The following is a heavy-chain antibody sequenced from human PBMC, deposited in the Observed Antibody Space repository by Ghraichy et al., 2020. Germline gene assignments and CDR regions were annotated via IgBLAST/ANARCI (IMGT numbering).Heavy chain of an antibody. J-gene: IGHJ4*02. CDR1: AFSFSSHW. CDR2: IRQDGSEK. D-gene: IGHD6-19*01. V-gene: IGHV3-7*01. CDR3: ATFSSGW. Sequence: LSLTCVASAFSFSSHWIHLVCQPPGKGLGWVSNIRQDGSEKSYVDSLKGRFTISSDNAKNTLFLQMNSMRAEDTAVYYCATFSSGWWGQGTLVTVSS.